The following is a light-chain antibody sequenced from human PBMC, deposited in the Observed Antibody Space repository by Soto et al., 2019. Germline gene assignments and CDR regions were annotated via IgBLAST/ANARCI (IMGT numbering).Light chain of an antibody. CDR2: DAS. CDR3: QQRSNWPPWT. Sequence: EIVLTQSPATLSLSPGERATLSCRASQSVSSYLAWYQQKPGQAPRLLIYDASNRATGIPARFSGSGSGTDLTLTISSLAPEDFAVYYCQQRSNWPPWTFGQGTKLEIK. J-gene: IGKJ2*01. V-gene: IGKV3-11*01. CDR1: QSVSSY.